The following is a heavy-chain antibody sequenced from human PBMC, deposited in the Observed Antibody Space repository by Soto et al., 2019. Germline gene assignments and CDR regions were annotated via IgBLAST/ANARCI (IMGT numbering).Heavy chain of an antibody. D-gene: IGHD1-26*01. V-gene: IGHV4-59*01. CDR2: IYYSGST. J-gene: IGHJ4*02. Sequence: SETLSLTCTVSRGSISSYYWSWIRQPPGKGLEWIGYIYYSGSTNYNPSLKSRVTISVDTSKNQFSLKLSSVTAADTAVYYCARIPLSGSYWFDYWGQGTLVTVSS. CDR1: RGSISSYY. CDR3: ARIPLSGSYWFDY.